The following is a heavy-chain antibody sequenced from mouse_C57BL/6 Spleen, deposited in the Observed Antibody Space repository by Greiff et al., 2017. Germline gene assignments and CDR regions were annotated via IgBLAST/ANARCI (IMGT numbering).Heavy chain of an antibody. CDR1: GFNIKDYY. V-gene: IGHV14-2*01. CDR2: IDPEDGET. D-gene: IGHD1-1*01. Sequence: EVQLQQSGAELVKPGASVKLSCPASGFNIKDYYMHWVKQRTEQGLEWIGRIDPEDGETKYAPKFQGKATITADTSSNTAYLQLSSLTSEDTAVYYCAREDYCYGSSYGVYFDYWGQGTTLTVSS. CDR3: AREDYCYGSSYGVYFDY. J-gene: IGHJ2*01.